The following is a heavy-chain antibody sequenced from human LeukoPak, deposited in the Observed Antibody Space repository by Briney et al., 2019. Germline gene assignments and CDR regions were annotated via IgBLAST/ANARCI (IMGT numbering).Heavy chain of an antibody. D-gene: IGHD5-12*01. V-gene: IGHV3-33*03. CDR1: GFTFSSYG. CDR3: AVTTILSGYYFDY. Sequence: QPGGSLRLSCAASGFTFSSYGMHWVRQAPGKGLEWVAVIWYDGSNKYYADSVKGRFTISRDNAKNSLYLQMNSLRAEDTAVYYCAVTTILSGYYFDYWGQGTLVTVSS. J-gene: IGHJ4*02. CDR2: IWYDGSNK.